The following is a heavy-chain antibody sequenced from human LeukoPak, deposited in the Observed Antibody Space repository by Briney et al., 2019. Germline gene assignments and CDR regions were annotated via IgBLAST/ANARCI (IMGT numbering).Heavy chain of an antibody. V-gene: IGHV1-69*04. Sequence: GASVKVSCKASGGTFSSYAISWVRQAPGQGLEWMGRIIPILGIANYAQKFRGRVTITADKSTSTAYMELSSLRSEDTAVYYCARSIAVAGTKTDYWGQGTLVTVSS. CDR1: GGTFSSYA. J-gene: IGHJ4*02. D-gene: IGHD6-19*01. CDR3: ARSIAVAGTKTDY. CDR2: IIPILGIA.